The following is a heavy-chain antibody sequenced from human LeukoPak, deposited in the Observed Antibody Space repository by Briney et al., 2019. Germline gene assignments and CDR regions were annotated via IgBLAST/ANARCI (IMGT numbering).Heavy chain of an antibody. Sequence: SEALSLTCTVSGGSISSSSYYWGWIRQPPGKGLEWIGSIYYSGSTYYNPSLKSRVTISVDTSKNQFSLKLSSVTAADTAVYYCARDCIRYSSSSDHYYYYMDVWGKGTTVTVSS. J-gene: IGHJ6*03. CDR2: IYYSGST. CDR3: ARDCIRYSSSSDHYYYYMDV. D-gene: IGHD6-6*01. V-gene: IGHV4-39*07. CDR1: GGSISSSSYY.